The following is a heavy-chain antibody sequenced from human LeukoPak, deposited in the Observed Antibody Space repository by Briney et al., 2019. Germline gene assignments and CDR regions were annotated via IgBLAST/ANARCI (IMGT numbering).Heavy chain of an antibody. CDR2: INPSGGST. CDR3: AREYYYDSSGYGIAFDI. V-gene: IGHV1-46*01. Sequence: ASVKVSCKASGYTFTSYYMHWVRQAPGQGLEWMGIINPSGGSTSYAQKFQGRVTMTRDTSISTAYMELSRLRSDDTAVYYCAREYYYDSSGYGIAFDIWGQGTMVTVSS. CDR1: GYTFTSYY. D-gene: IGHD3-22*01. J-gene: IGHJ3*02.